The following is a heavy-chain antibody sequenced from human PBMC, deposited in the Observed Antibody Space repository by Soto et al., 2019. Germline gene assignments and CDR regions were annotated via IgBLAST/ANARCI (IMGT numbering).Heavy chain of an antibody. CDR2: ISGTGGST. J-gene: IGHJ6*02. V-gene: IGHV3-23*01. CDR1: GFTFSSYA. CDR3: AKSLVPASHYYGMDV. D-gene: IGHD2-2*01. Sequence: GSLRLSCVASGFTFSSYAMSWVRQAPGKGLEWVSAISGTGGSTYYADFLTGRLTISRDNSKNTLYLQLRSLRADDTAIYYCAKSLVPASHYYGMDVWGQGTTVTVSS.